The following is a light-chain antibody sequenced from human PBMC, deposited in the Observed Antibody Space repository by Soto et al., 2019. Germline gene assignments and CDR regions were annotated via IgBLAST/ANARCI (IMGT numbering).Light chain of an antibody. CDR1: QTIDTA. CDR3: QQYAIFLT. Sequence: DIQMTLSPSTLSASVGGRVTITCRASQTIDTALAWYQQKPGRAPNLLIYRASNLESGVPSRFSGSGSGTEFTLAISSLQPDDFATYYCQQYAIFLTFGQGTKVDIK. J-gene: IGKJ1*01. CDR2: RAS. V-gene: IGKV1-5*03.